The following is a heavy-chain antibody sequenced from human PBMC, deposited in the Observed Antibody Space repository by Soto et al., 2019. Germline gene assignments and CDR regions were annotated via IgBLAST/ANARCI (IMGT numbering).Heavy chain of an antibody. CDR3: ARRRYCGADCYSNYYYGMDV. V-gene: IGHV1-69*02. D-gene: IGHD2-21*02. CDR2: IIPVLGVT. J-gene: IGHJ6*02. Sequence: QVQLVQSGAEMKRPGSSVKVSCQASGSTFSSYTVSWVRQAPGQGLEWMGRIIPVLGVTNYAQKFKGRVTITADKSKTPAYMELSSLRSGDTAVYYCARRRYCGADCYSNYYYGMDVWGQGTTVTVSS. CDR1: GSTFSSYT.